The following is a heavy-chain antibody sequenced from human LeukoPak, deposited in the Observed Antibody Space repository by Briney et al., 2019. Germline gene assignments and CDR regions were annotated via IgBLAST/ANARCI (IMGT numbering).Heavy chain of an antibody. V-gene: IGHV3-23*01. CDR2: ISGSGGST. Sequence: GGSLRLSCAASGFTFSSYAMSWVRQAPGKGLEWVSAISGSGGSTYYADSVKGRFTISRDNSKNTLYLQMNSLRAEDTAIYYCARHGYTSGWVRSWGQGTLVTVSS. CDR1: GFTFSSYA. CDR3: ARHGYTSGWVRS. D-gene: IGHD6-19*01. J-gene: IGHJ4*02.